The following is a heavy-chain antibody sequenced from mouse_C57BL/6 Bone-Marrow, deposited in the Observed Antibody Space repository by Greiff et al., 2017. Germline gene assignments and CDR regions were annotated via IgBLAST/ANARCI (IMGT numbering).Heavy chain of an antibody. CDR3: ARCYYGSRLFAY. Sequence: VQLQQPGAELVKPGASVKLSCKASGYTFTSYWMHWVKQRPGQGLEWIGMIHPNSGSTNYNEKFKSKATLTVDKSSSTAYIQLSSLTSEDSAVYYCARCYYGSRLFAYWGQGTLVTGSA. V-gene: IGHV1-64*01. CDR1: GYTFTSYW. D-gene: IGHD1-1*01. CDR2: IHPNSGST. J-gene: IGHJ3*01.